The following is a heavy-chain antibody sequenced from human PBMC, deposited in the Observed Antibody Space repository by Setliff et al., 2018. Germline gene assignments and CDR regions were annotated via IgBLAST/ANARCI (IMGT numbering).Heavy chain of an antibody. D-gene: IGHD3-22*01. CDR3: ARPLPTGYYDSSGYFDY. Sequence: ASVKVSCKASGYTFTGYYMHWVRQAPGQGLEWMGWISPNSGGTNYAQKFQGWVTMTRDTSISTAYMELSRLRSDDTAVYYCARPLPTGYYDSSGYFDYWGQGTLVTVSS. J-gene: IGHJ4*02. V-gene: IGHV1-2*04. CDR1: GYTFTGYY. CDR2: ISPNSGGT.